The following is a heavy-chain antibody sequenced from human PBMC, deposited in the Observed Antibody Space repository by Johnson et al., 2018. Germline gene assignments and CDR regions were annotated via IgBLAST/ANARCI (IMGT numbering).Heavy chain of an antibody. V-gene: IGHV3-23*04. D-gene: IGHD3-22*01. Sequence: VQVVQSGGGLVQPGGSLRLSCAASGFNFSSYAMNWVRQAPGKGLEWVSTIYGSGSNTYYAGSVEGRFTISRDNSKNTVYLQMNSLRAEDTAIYYCAKSYYYDTSGRALDIWGQGTMVTVSS. CDR3: AKSYYYDTSGRALDI. CDR2: IYGSGSNT. J-gene: IGHJ3*02. CDR1: GFNFSSYA.